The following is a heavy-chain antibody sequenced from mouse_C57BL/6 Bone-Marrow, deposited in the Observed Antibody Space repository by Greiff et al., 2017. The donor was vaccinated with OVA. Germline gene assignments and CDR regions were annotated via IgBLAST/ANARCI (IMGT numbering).Heavy chain of an antibody. CDR3: ARERGGEEGPYSNYVNWYFDV. J-gene: IGHJ1*03. CDR1: GYTFTSYG. V-gene: IGHV1-81*01. CDR2: IYPRSGNT. Sequence: VQLKESGAELARPGASVKLSCKASGYTFTSYGISWVKQRTGQGLEWIGEIYPRSGNTYFNEKFKGKATLTADKSSSTAYMELRSLTSEDSAVYFCARERGGEEGPYSNYVNWYFDVWGTGTTVTVSS. D-gene: IGHD2-5*01.